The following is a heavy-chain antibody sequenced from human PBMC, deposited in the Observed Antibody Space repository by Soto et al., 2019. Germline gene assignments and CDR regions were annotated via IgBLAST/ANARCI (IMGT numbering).Heavy chain of an antibody. J-gene: IGHJ4*02. CDR1: GFTFSSYA. Sequence: GGSLRLSCAASGFTFSSYAMSWVRQAPGKGLEWVSAISGSGGSTYYADSAKGRFTISRDNSKNTLYLQMNSLRAEDTAVYYCAKIHSSGWFSHFDYWGQGTLVTVSS. CDR2: ISGSGGST. D-gene: IGHD6-19*01. V-gene: IGHV3-23*01. CDR3: AKIHSSGWFSHFDY.